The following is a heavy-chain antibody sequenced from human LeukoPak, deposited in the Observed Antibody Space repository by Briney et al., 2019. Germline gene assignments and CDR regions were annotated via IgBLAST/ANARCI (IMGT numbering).Heavy chain of an antibody. CDR1: GFIFSSYS. CDR3: ASTLMGGNSVWYFDL. Sequence: PGGSLRLSCAASGFIFSSYSMNWVRQAPGKGLEWVSSISSSSSYIYYADSVKGRFTISRDNAKNSLYLQMNSLRAEDTAAYYCASTLMGGNSVWYFDLWGRGTLVTVSS. D-gene: IGHD4-23*01. V-gene: IGHV3-21*01. CDR2: ISSSSSYI. J-gene: IGHJ2*01.